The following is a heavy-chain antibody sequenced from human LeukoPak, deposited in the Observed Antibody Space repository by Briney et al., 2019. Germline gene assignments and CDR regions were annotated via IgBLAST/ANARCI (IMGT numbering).Heavy chain of an antibody. D-gene: IGHD3-9*01. Sequence: SVKVSCKASGGTFGSYAISWVRQAPGQGLEWMGGIIPIFGTANYAQKFQGRVTITTDESTSTAYMELSSLRSEDTAVYYCARMYYDILTGYYTYYFDYWGQGTLVTVSS. CDR3: ARMYYDILTGYYTYYFDY. V-gene: IGHV1-69*05. J-gene: IGHJ4*02. CDR2: IIPIFGTA. CDR1: GGTFGSYA.